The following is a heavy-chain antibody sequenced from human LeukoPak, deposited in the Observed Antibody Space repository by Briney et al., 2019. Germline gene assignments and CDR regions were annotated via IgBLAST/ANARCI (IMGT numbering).Heavy chain of an antibody. V-gene: IGHV3-23*01. CDR1: GFTFGSYA. J-gene: IGHJ3*02. D-gene: IGHD3-10*01. Sequence: PGGSLRLSCAASGFTFGSYAMSWVRQAPGKGLEWVSAISGSGGSTYYADSVKGRFTISRDNSKNTLYLQMNSLRAEDTAVYYCAKRHSGWDAFDIWGQGTMVTVSS. CDR2: ISGSGGST. CDR3: AKRHSGWDAFDI.